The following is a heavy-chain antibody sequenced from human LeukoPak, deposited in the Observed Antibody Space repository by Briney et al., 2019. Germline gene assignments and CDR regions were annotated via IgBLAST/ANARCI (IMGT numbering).Heavy chain of an antibody. J-gene: IGHJ4*02. D-gene: IGHD2-15*01. CDR3: ARGYCSGGSCSYEY. V-gene: IGHV1-69*04. CDR2: IIPILGIA. Sequence: SVKVSCKASGGTFSSYAISWVRQAPGQGLEWMGRIIPILGIANYAQKFQGRVTITADKSTSTAYMELSSLRSEDTAVYYCARGYCSGGSCSYEYWGQGTLVTVSS. CDR1: GGTFSSYA.